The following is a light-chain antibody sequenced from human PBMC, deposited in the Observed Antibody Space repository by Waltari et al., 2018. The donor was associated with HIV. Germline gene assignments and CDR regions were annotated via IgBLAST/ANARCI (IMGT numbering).Light chain of an antibody. CDR3: SSSAGSNVV. CDR1: SSDVGVYNY. V-gene: IGLV2-8*01. Sequence: SALTQPPSASGSPGQPVTISCTGTSSDVGVYNYVSWYRHHPGKAPKLMIYEVSKRPSGVPDRFSGSKSGNTASLTVSGLQAEDEADYYCSSSAGSNVVFGGGTKLTVL. CDR2: EVS. J-gene: IGLJ2*01.